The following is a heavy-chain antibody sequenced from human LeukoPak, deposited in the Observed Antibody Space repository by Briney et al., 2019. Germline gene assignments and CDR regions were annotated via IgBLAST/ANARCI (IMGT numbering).Heavy chain of an antibody. CDR3: ARVVGPTSY. Sequence: PGGSLRLSCAASGFTFSSYGMSWVRQAPGKGLEWVSAISGSGAGTYYADSVKGRITISRDNSKNTLYLQMNSLRAEDTAVYYCARVVGPTSYWGQGTLVTVSS. CDR2: ISGSGAGT. V-gene: IGHV3-23*01. CDR1: GFTFSSYG. D-gene: IGHD1-26*01. J-gene: IGHJ4*02.